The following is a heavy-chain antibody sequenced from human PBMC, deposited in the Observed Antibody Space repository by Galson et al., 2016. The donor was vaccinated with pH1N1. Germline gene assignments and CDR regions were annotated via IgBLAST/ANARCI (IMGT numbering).Heavy chain of an antibody. J-gene: IGHJ6*02. Sequence: CAISGDSVSSTNCAWDWIRQSPSRGLEWLGRTYYRSKWYNDYAVSVQSRITINPDTSKNQLSLHLNSVTPEDTAVYYWARDRGSTLFHNYGMDVWGQGTTVIVSS. CDR3: ARDRGSTLFHNYGMDV. V-gene: IGHV6-1*01. D-gene: IGHD3-10*01. CDR2: TYYRSKWYN. CDR1: GDSVSSTNCA.